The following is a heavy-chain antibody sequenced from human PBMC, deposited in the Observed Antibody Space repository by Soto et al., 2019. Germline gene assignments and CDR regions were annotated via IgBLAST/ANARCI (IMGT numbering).Heavy chain of an antibody. V-gene: IGHV1-46*01. D-gene: IGHD6-19*01. CDR3: ASQGYSSGWSTAGY. J-gene: IGHJ4*02. CDR2: ISPSGADT. CDR1: GYTFTSYH. Sequence: QVQLVQSGAEVKKPGASVKVSCKASGYTFTSYHMHWVRQAPGQGLEWMGIISPSGADTSYAQKFQGRGTMTRDTSTRTVYMELSSLKSEDTAVYYCASQGYSSGWSTAGYWGQGTLVTVSS.